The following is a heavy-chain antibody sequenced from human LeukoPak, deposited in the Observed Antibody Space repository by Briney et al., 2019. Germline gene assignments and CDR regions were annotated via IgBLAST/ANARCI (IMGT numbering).Heavy chain of an antibody. J-gene: IGHJ6*02. CDR1: GFSFNTFA. V-gene: IGHV3-23*05. D-gene: IGHD3-16*01. CDR2: ISDYP. Sequence: GGSLRLSCVASGFSFNTFALTWVRQAPGKGLEWVSTISDYPHYADSVRGRFTISRDNSRKTVFLQMNSLTPEDAATYYCTKDSQGSYDGFWYGTYGMDVWGQGTTVTVSS. CDR3: TKDSQGSYDGFWYGTYGMDV.